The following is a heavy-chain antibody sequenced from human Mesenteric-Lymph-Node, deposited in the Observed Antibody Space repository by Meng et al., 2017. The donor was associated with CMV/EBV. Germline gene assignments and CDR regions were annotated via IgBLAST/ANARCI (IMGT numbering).Heavy chain of an antibody. J-gene: IGHJ6*02. D-gene: IGHD3-16*01. CDR2: ISSSSSYI. CDR3: AKDMGEYYYYGMDV. Sequence: GESLKISCAASGFTFSSYSMNWVRQAPGKGLEWVSSISSSSSYIYYADSVKGRFTISRDNAKNSLHLQMNSLRAEDLALYYCAKDMGEYYYYGMDVWGQGTTVTVSS. V-gene: IGHV3-21*04. CDR1: GFTFSSYS.